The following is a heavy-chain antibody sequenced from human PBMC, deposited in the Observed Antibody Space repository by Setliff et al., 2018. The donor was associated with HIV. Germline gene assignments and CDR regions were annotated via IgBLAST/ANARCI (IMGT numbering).Heavy chain of an antibody. J-gene: IGHJ4*02. CDR1: GDSISSYS. V-gene: IGHV4-4*09. D-gene: IGHD3-22*01. CDR2: IFSSGST. Sequence: SETLSLTCTVSGDSISSYSWNWIRQSPGGGLEWIGFIFSSGSTKYNPSLQSRVTVSIDTSKNQFSLRLTSVTAADTAVYYCARLRITMIMMLNYFDYWGQGTLVTVSS. CDR3: ARLRITMIMMLNYFDY.